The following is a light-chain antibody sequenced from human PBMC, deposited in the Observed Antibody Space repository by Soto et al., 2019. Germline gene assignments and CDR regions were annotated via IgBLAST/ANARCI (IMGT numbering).Light chain of an antibody. V-gene: IGLV4-69*01. J-gene: IGLJ2*01. CDR2: LTSDGSH. CDR1: SGHSNYA. CDR3: QTWGSGHVV. Sequence: QLVLTQSPSASASLGASVKLTCTLSSGHSNYAIAWHQQQPEKGPRFLMKLTSDGSHIKGDGIPDRFSGSSSGSERYLTISSLQSEDEADYYCQTWGSGHVVFGGGTKLTV.